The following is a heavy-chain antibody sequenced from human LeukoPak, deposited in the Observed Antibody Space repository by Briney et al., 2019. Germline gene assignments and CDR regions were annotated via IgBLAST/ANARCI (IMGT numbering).Heavy chain of an antibody. CDR1: GGSISSSSYY. J-gene: IGHJ4*02. Sequence: SETLSLTCTVSGGSISSSSYYWGWIRQPPGKGLEWIGSIYYSGSTYYNLSLKSRVTISVDTSKNQFSLKLSSVTAADTAVYYCARVVDTAAGFDYWGQGTLVTVSS. V-gene: IGHV4-39*07. CDR3: ARVVDTAAGFDY. CDR2: IYYSGST. D-gene: IGHD5-18*01.